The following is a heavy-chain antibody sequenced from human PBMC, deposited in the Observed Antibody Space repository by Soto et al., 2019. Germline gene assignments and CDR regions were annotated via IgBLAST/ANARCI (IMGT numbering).Heavy chain of an antibody. CDR1: GFTFSSYS. Sequence: GGSLRLSCAASGFTFSSYSMNWVRQAPGKGLEWVSSISSTTNYIYYGDSMKGRFTISRDNAKNSLYLEMNSLRAEDTAVYYCARESEDLTSNFDYWGQGTLVTVSS. CDR3: ARESEDLTSNFDY. J-gene: IGHJ4*02. V-gene: IGHV3-21*06. CDR2: ISSTTNYI.